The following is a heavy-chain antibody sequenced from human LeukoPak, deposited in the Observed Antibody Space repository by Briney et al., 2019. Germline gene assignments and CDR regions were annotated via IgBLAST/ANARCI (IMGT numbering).Heavy chain of an antibody. V-gene: IGHV4-4*07. CDR3: AREGAHSSSFAFDI. CDR2: IYTSGST. J-gene: IGHJ3*02. CDR1: GGSLSSYY. D-gene: IGHD6-6*01. Sequence: SETLSLTCTVSGGSLSSYYWSWIRQPAGEGLEWIGRIYTSGSTNYNPSLTSRVTMSVDTSKNQFSLKLSSVTAADTAVYYRAREGAHSSSFAFDIWGQGTMVTVSS.